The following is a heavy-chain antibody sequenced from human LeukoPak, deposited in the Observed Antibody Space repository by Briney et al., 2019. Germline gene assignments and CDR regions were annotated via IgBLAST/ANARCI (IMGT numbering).Heavy chain of an antibody. CDR1: GFTFSSFA. V-gene: IGHV3-23*01. CDR3: AKVVRYCSAGSCTWGPFDY. D-gene: IGHD2-15*01. J-gene: IGHJ4*02. CDR2: ISGSGGST. Sequence: GGSLRLSCAASGFTFSSFAMRWVRQAPGKGLEWVSAISGSGGSTYYEDSIKGRFTISRDNSKNTLDLRMNSLRVEDTAVYYCAKVVRYCSAGSCTWGPFDYWGQGTLATVSS.